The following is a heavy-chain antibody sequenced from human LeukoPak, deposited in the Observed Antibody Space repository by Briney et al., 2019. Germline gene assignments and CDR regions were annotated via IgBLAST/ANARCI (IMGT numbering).Heavy chain of an antibody. CDR1: GYTFTGYY. Sequence: GASVKVSCKASGYTFTGYYMHWVRQAPGQGLEWMGWINPNSGGTNYAQKFQGRVTMTRDTSISTAYMELSRLRSDDTAVYYCARAVDIVVVPYFDYWAQGTLVTVSS. CDR2: INPNSGGT. V-gene: IGHV1-2*02. J-gene: IGHJ4*02. D-gene: IGHD2-2*01. CDR3: ARAVDIVVVPYFDY.